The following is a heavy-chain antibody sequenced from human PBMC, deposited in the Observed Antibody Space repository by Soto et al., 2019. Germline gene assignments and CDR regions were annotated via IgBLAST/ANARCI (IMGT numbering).Heavy chain of an antibody. CDR3: ARTTDLKPSTANWFDP. V-gene: IGHV1-18*01. CDR2: ISAYNCNT. J-gene: IGHJ5*02. Sequence: ASVKVSRKASGYTFTSYGISWVRQAPGQGLEGMGWISAYNCNTHYAQKLQGRVTMTTDTSTSTADMELRSLRSDDTAVYYCARTTDLKPSTANWFDPWGQGTLVTVSS. CDR1: GYTFTSYG.